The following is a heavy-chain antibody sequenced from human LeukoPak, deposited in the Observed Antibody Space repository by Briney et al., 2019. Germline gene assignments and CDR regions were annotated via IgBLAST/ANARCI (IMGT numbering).Heavy chain of an antibody. Sequence: SETLSLTCTVSGGSISSSSYYWGWIRQPPGRGREGVGSIYYSGSTYYNPSLKSRVTISVDTSKNQFSLKLSSVTAADTAVYYCARHGRRSGYNWDRYYFDYWGQGTLVTVSS. V-gene: IGHV4-39*01. CDR2: IYYSGST. CDR3: ARHGRRSGYNWDRYYFDY. CDR1: GGSISSSSYY. D-gene: IGHD5-24*01. J-gene: IGHJ4*02.